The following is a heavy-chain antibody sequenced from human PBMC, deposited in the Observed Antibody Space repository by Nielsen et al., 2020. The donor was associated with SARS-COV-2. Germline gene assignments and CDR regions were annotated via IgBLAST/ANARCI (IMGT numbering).Heavy chain of an antibody. CDR3: ARSCDILTGYPYYYYYMDV. J-gene: IGHJ6*03. D-gene: IGHD3-9*01. CDR1: GGSISSGGYY. Sequence: SETLSLTCTVSGGSISSGGYYWSWIRQHPGKGLEWIGYIYYSGSTYYNPSLKSRVTISVDTSKNQFSLKLSSVTAADTAVYYCARSCDILTGYPYYYYYMDVWGKGTTVTVSS. V-gene: IGHV4-31*03. CDR2: IYYSGST.